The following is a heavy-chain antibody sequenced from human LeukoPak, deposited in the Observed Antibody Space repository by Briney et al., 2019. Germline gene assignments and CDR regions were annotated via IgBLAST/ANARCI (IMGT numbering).Heavy chain of an antibody. CDR2: ISGSGGST. CDR3: AKLELGAYYDSSGYYYDGPPYFDY. D-gene: IGHD3-22*01. CDR1: GFTFSSYA. J-gene: IGHJ4*02. V-gene: IGHV3-23*01. Sequence: GGSLRLSCAASGFTFSSYAMSWVRQAPGKGLEWVSAISGSGGSTYYADSVKGRFTISRDNSKNTLYLQMNSLRAEDTAVYYCAKLELGAYYDSSGYYYDGPPYFDYWGQGTLVTVSS.